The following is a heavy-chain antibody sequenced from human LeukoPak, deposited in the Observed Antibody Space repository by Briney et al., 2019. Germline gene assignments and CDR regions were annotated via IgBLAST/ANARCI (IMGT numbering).Heavy chain of an antibody. J-gene: IGHJ3*02. CDR3: ARASRNSYDILTGYSVDAFDI. V-gene: IGHV3-53*01. D-gene: IGHD3-9*01. CDR1: GFTVSSSY. CDR2: IYSGGRT. Sequence: GGSLRLSCAASGFTVSSSYMSWVRQAPGKGLEWVSFIYSGGRTYYADSVKGRFTISRDNSKKTLYLQMNSLRAEDTAVYYCARASRNSYDILTGYSVDAFDIWGQGTMVTVSS.